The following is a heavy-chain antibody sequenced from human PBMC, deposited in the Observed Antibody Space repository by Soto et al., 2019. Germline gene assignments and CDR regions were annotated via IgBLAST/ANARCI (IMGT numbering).Heavy chain of an antibody. D-gene: IGHD3-3*01. J-gene: IGHJ6*02. V-gene: IGHV1-69*13. CDR3: ARRSADYDFWSGYYDNYYYGMDV. CDR1: GYTFTGYY. Sequence: ASVKVSCKASGYTFTGYYMHWVRQAPGQGLEWMGGIIPIFGTANYAQKFQGRVTITADESTSTAYMELSSLRSEDTAVYYCARRSADYDFWSGYYDNYYYGMDVWGQGTTVTVSS. CDR2: IIPIFGTA.